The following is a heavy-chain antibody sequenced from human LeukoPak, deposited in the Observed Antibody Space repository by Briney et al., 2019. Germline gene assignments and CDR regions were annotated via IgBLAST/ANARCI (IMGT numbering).Heavy chain of an antibody. V-gene: IGHV4-4*07. J-gene: IGHJ6*02. CDR1: GGSISSYY. D-gene: IGHD3-9*01. Sequence: SETLSLTCTVSGGSISSYYWSWIRQPAGKGLEWIGRIYTSGSTNYNPSLKSRVTMSVDTSKNQFSLKLSSVTAADTAVYYCATALRGAYYDILTGYSNGYYYYGMDVWGQGTTVTVSS. CDR2: IYTSGST. CDR3: ATALRGAYYDILTGYSNGYYYYGMDV.